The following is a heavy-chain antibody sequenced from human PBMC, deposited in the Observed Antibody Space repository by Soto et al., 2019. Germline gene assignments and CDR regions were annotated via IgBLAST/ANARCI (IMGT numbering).Heavy chain of an antibody. V-gene: IGHV1-24*01. J-gene: IGHJ4*02. CDR3: ATPPGRDGYNPFDY. CDR1: GYTLTELS. CDR2: FDPEDGET. D-gene: IGHD5-12*01. Sequence: ASVKVSCKVSGYTLTELSMHWVRQAPGKGLEWMGGFDPEDGETIYAQKFQGRVTMTEDTSTDTAYMELSSLRSEDTAVYYCATPPGRDGYNPFDYWGQGTLVTVCS.